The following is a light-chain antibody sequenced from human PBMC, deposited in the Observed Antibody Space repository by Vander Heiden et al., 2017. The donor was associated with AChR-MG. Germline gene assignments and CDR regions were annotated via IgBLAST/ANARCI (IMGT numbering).Light chain of an antibody. CDR3: LLSYPGSRPYV. V-gene: IGLV7-46*01. J-gene: IGLJ1*01. Sequence: QAVVTQEASLTVSPGGTVTLTCDSSTESVTSGHYARWFQQKPGQAPRTLIYNTNKRHSWTPARFSGSLLGDSAALTLSGAQPEDEADYYCLLSYPGSRPYVFGPGTKVTVL. CDR2: NTN. CDR1: TESVTSGHY.